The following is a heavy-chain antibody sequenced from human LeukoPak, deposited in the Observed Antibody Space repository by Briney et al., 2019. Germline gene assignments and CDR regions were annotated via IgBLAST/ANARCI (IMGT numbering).Heavy chain of an antibody. CDR3: ARDRGYYGSGSSGAGYYYYGMDV. D-gene: IGHD3-10*01. CDR2: IYHSGST. Sequence: PSETLSLTCTVSGGSISSSSYYWGWIRQPPGKGLEWIGSIYHSGSTYYNPSLKSRVTISVDRSKNQFSLKLSSVTAADTAVYYCARDRGYYGSGSSGAGYYYYGMDVWGQGTTVTVSS. V-gene: IGHV4-39*07. CDR1: GGSISSSSYY. J-gene: IGHJ6*02.